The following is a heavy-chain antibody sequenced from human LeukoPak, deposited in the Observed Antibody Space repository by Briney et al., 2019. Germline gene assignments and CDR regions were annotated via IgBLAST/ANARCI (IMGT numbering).Heavy chain of an antibody. CDR3: ARFKDCGGDCYIHGYWYFDL. Sequence: SVKVSCKASGGTFSSYAISWVRQAPGQGLEWMGGIIPIFGTANYAQKFQGRVTITADESTSTAYMELSSLRSEGTAVYHCARFKDCGGDCYIHGYWYFDLWGRGTLVTVSS. V-gene: IGHV1-69*01. CDR2: IIPIFGTA. D-gene: IGHD2-21*01. CDR1: GGTFSSYA. J-gene: IGHJ2*01.